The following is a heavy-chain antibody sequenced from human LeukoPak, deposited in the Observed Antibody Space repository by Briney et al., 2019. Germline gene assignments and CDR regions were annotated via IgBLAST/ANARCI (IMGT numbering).Heavy chain of an antibody. D-gene: IGHD2-2*01. CDR3: ARIVPAAMCWDSCAFDV. CDR2: IYYSGST. J-gene: IGHJ3*01. V-gene: IGHV4-39*01. Sequence: PSETLSLTCAVSGGSISSSNYYWAWIRQSPGKGLEWIGSIYYSGSTLYNPSLKSRLTISVDTSKNEFSLRLNSVTAADTAVYYCARIVPAAMCWDSCAFDVWGQGTMVTVSS. CDR1: GGSISSSNYY.